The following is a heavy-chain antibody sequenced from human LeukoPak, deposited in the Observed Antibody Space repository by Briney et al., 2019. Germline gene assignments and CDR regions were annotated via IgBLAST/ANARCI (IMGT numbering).Heavy chain of an antibody. Sequence: ASVKVSCKASGYTFTGYYTHWVRQAPGQGLEWMGWINPNSGGTNYAQKFQGRVTMTRDTSISTAYMELSRLRSDDTAVYYCARVPLLSGWETAVDYWGQGTLVTVSS. V-gene: IGHV1-2*02. J-gene: IGHJ4*02. D-gene: IGHD6-19*01. CDR3: ARVPLLSGWETAVDY. CDR2: INPNSGGT. CDR1: GYTFTGYY.